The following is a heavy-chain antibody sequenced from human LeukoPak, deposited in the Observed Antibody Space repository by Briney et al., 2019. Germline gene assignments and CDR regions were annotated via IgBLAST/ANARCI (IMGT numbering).Heavy chain of an antibody. D-gene: IGHD3-9*01. CDR2: ISSSSSYI. Sequence: TGGSLRLSCAASGFTFSSYSMDWVRQAPGKGLEWVSSISSSSSYIYYADSVKGRFTISRDNAKNSLYLQMNSLRAEDTAVYYCAKDSYDILTDSNWFDPWGQGTLVTVSS. J-gene: IGHJ5*02. CDR1: GFTFSSYS. V-gene: IGHV3-21*01. CDR3: AKDSYDILTDSNWFDP.